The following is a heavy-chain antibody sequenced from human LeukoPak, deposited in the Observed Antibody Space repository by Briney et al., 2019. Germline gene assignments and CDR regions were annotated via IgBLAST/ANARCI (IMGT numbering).Heavy chain of an antibody. Sequence: GGSLRLSCAASGFTFSSYAISWVRQAPGKGLQWVSAISNSGRTYYTDSVKGRFTISRDNSKNTVHLQMNSLRAEDTAVYYCAKESPYAVGGTGRVYYFDYWDQGALVTVSS. CDR1: GFTFSSYA. J-gene: IGHJ4*02. D-gene: IGHD1-26*01. CDR3: AKESPYAVGGTGRVYYFDY. CDR2: ISNSGRT. V-gene: IGHV3-23*01.